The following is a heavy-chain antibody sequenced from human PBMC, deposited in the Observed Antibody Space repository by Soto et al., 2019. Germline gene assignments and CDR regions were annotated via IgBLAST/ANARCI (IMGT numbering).Heavy chain of an antibody. Sequence: PGESLKISCKGSGYSFTSYWIGWVRQMPGKGLEWMGIIYPGDSDTRYSPSFQGQVTISADKSISTAYLQWSSLKASDTAMYYCATPVQEPGKYYYGMDVWGQGTTVTVSS. J-gene: IGHJ6*02. V-gene: IGHV5-51*01. CDR2: IYPGDSDT. CDR3: ATPVQEPGKYYYGMDV. CDR1: GYSFTSYW. D-gene: IGHD1-1*01.